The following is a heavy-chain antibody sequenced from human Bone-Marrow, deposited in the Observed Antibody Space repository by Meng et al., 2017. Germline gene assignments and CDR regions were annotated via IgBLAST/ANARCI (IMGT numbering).Heavy chain of an antibody. CDR3: ARGRASCSSGGCSLGWFDP. D-gene: IGHD2-15*01. J-gene: IGHJ5*02. V-gene: IGHV4-31*01. Sequence: VQLQESGPRLLNPSQPLSLTCTVSGGSISSGGYYWSWIRQHPGKGLEWIGYIYYTENTYYNPSLKSPMTISLDKSKNQFSLKLNSVTVADTAVYYCARGRASCSSGGCSLGWFDPWGQGTLVTVSS. CDR1: GGSISSGGYY. CDR2: IYYTENT.